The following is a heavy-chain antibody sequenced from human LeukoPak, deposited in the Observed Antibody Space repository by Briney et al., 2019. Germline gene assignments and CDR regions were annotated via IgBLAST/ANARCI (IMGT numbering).Heavy chain of an antibody. Sequence: PGGSLRLSCAASGFTFSSYSMNWVRQAPGKGLEWVSSISSSSSSYIYYADSVKGRFTISRDNAKNSLYLQMNSLRAEDTAVYYCARAVYSSARTFFDYWGQGTLVTVTS. J-gene: IGHJ4*02. D-gene: IGHD6-19*01. V-gene: IGHV3-21*01. CDR3: ARAVYSSARTFFDY. CDR1: GFTFSSYS. CDR2: ISSSSSSYI.